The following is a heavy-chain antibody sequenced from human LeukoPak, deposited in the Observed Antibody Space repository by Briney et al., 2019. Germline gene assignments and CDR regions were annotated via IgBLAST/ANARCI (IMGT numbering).Heavy chain of an antibody. J-gene: IGHJ6*02. CDR2: MNPNSGNT. CDR3: AREGYRQQLVSGYYYYGMDV. D-gene: IGHD6-13*01. V-gene: IGHV1-8*01. Sequence: GASVKVSCKASGYTFTSYDINWGRQATGQGLEWMGWMNPNSGNTGYAQKFQGRVTMTRSTSISTAYMELSSLRSEDTAVYYCAREGYRQQLVSGYYYYGMDVWGQGTTVTVSS. CDR1: GYTFTSYD.